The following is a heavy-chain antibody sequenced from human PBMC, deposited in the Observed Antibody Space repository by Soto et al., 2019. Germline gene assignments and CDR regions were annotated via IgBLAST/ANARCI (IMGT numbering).Heavy chain of an antibody. V-gene: IGHV3-30*18. CDR2: ISFEGSNK. CDR3: AKDWVTLVVGRFFDS. D-gene: IGHD2-15*01. CDR1: GFNFSEYA. J-gene: IGHJ4*02. Sequence: QVKLVESGGGVVQPGTSLRLSCAASGFNFSEYAMHWVRQSPGKGLEWLAIISFEGSNKYSANSVKGRFTISRDNSKNTLYLQMTNLRPEDPAVYYCAKDWVTLVVGRFFDSWGQGTPVS.